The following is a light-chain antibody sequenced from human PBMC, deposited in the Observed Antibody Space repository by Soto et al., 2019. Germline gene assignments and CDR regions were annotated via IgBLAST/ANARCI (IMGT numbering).Light chain of an antibody. J-gene: IGKJ1*01. CDR2: GAS. Sequence: EIVMTQSPATLSVSPGERATLSCRASQTISSNLAWYQQKPGQAPRLLIYGASARATGIPARFSGSGSGTDFTPTISSLQSEDFAVYFCQQYDYCPAWTFGQGTKVEIK. CDR1: QTISSN. V-gene: IGKV3-15*01. CDR3: QQYDYCPAWT.